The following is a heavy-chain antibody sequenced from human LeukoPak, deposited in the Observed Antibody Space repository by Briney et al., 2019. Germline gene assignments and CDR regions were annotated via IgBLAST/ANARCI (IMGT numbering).Heavy chain of an antibody. CDR2: IIPIFGTA. CDR1: GGTFSSYA. V-gene: IGHV1-69*06. Sequence: GASVKVSCKASGGTFSSYAINWVRQAPGQGLEWMGGIIPIFGTANYAQKFQGRVTITADKSTSTACMELSSLRSEDTAVYYCARGATTYAFDIWGQGTMVTVSS. J-gene: IGHJ3*02. CDR3: ARGATTYAFDI. D-gene: IGHD4-17*01.